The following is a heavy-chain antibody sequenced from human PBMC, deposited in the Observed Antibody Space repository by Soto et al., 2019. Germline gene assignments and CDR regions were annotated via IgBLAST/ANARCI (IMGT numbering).Heavy chain of an antibody. Sequence: GGSLRLSCAASGFTFSSHGMHWIRQAPGKGLEWVAVIPYDGSHQYYADSVKGRFSISRDNSKNTLYLQMNSLRAEDTAVYYCAKLRVLEWEVQESDYWGQGTLVTVSS. CDR2: IPYDGSHQ. J-gene: IGHJ4*02. CDR3: AKLRVLEWEVQESDY. V-gene: IGHV3-30*18. D-gene: IGHD3-3*01. CDR1: GFTFSSHG.